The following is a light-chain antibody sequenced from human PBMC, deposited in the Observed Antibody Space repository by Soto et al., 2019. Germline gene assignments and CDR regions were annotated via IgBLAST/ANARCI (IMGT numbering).Light chain of an antibody. Sequence: QSVLTQPTSVSGSPGQSITISCTGNHNDIGTYDYVSWYQQHPGRAPRLLIHGVTTRPSGISDRFSASKSGLTASLTISGLQPEDEADYYCSSLTSNRIYVFEPGTKVTVL. CDR1: HNDIGTYDY. CDR2: GVT. CDR3: SSLTSNRIYV. V-gene: IGLV2-14*03. J-gene: IGLJ1*01.